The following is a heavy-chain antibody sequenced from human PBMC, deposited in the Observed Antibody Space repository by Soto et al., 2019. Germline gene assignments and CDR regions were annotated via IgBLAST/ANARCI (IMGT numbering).Heavy chain of an antibody. CDR1: GGTFSSYA. D-gene: IGHD1-26*01. V-gene: IGHV1-69*13. CDR3: ARSEAFSVGWFDP. J-gene: IGHJ5*02. Sequence: GASVKVSCKASGGTFSSYAISWVRQAPGQGLEWMGGIIPIFGTANYAQKFQGRVTITADESTSTAYMELSSLRSEDTAVYYCARSEAFSVGWFDPWGQGTLVTVSS. CDR2: IIPIFGTA.